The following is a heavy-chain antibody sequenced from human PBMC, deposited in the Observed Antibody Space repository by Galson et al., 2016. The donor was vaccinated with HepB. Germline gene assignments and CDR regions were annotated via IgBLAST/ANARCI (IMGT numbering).Heavy chain of an antibody. V-gene: IGHV3-15*01. Sequence: SLRLSCAASGISFRNVWMSWVRQAPGGGLEWVGRIKSTTHGGTTDYAAPVKGRFTISRDGSKNTVYLQMNSLETEDTAVYYCTTWVPIVATIQDYWGQGALVTVSS. CDR2: IKSTTHGGTT. J-gene: IGHJ4*02. D-gene: IGHD5-12*01. CDR1: GISFRNVW. CDR3: TTWVPIVATIQDY.